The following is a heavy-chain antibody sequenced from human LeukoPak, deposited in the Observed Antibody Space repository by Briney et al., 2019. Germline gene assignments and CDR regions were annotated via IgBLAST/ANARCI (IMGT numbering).Heavy chain of an antibody. J-gene: IGHJ4*02. CDR1: GDSISSTNW. CDR2: IYHSGNT. D-gene: IGHD3-10*01. Sequence: PSGTLSLTCTVSGDSISSTNWWSWVRQPPGKGLEWIGEIYHSGNTNYNPSLKSRVSISVDKSKNQFSLNLSSVTAADTAVYYCARGRPPPDSNVLKWFGEQGFDYWGQGTLVTVSS. V-gene: IGHV4-4*02. CDR3: ARGRPPPDSNVLKWFGEQGFDY.